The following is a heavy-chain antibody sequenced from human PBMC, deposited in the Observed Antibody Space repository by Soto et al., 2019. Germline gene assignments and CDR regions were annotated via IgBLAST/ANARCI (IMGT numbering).Heavy chain of an antibody. Sequence: PGGSLRLSCAASGFSFSGWIYNWVRQAAGKGLEWVSYINTGSTLIYYADSVRGRFTVSRDDAENSLHLQMDSLREEDTATYYCARESGNSYEGYYSDFWGQGVLVTVSS. V-gene: IGHV3-48*02. D-gene: IGHD1-26*01. CDR2: INTGSTLI. CDR3: ARESGNSYEGYYSDF. J-gene: IGHJ4*02. CDR1: GFSFSGWI.